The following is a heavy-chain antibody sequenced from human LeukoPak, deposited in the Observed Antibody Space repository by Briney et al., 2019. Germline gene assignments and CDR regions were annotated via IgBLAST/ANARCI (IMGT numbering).Heavy chain of an antibody. D-gene: IGHD4-11*01. CDR3: ARVSVTENWFDP. V-gene: IGHV1-18*01. CDR2: ISAYNGNT. Sequence: ASVKVSCKASGYTFTSYGISWVRQAPGQGLEWMGWISAYNGNTSYAQKLQGRVTMTTDTSTSTAYMELRSLRSDDTAVYYCARVSVTENWFDPWGQGTLVTVSS. CDR1: GYTFTSYG. J-gene: IGHJ5*02.